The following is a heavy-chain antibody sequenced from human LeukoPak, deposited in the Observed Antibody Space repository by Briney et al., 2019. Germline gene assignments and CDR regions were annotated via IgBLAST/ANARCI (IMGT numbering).Heavy chain of an antibody. V-gene: IGHV1-18*01. J-gene: IGHJ4*02. CDR2: ISAYNGNT. D-gene: IGHD2-2*01. Sequence: ASVKVSCKASGYTFTSYGISWVRQAPGQGLEWMGWISAYNGNTNYAQKFQGRVTITTDESTSTAYMELSSLRSEDTAVYYCARGRLKVVPAAMYYFDYWGQGTLVTVSS. CDR3: ARGRLKVVPAAMYYFDY. CDR1: GYTFTSYG.